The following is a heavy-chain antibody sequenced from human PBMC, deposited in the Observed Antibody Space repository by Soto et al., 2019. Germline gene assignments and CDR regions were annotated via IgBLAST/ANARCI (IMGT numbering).Heavy chain of an antibody. CDR2: TYYRSKWFH. J-gene: IGHJ3*01. D-gene: IGHD2-8*01. Sequence: QGQLQQSGPGLVKPSQTLSLTCAISGDSVSSDSTSWNWIRQSPSRGLEWLGRTYYRSKWFHDYAASVNSRITINPDTSKNQFSLEFNSMTPEDTAVYYCARGNGLDVWGQGTVVTVSS. CDR3: ARGNGLDV. CDR1: GDSVSSDSTS. V-gene: IGHV6-1*01.